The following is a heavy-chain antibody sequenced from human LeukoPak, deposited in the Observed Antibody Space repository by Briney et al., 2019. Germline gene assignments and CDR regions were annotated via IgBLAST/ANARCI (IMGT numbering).Heavy chain of an antibody. V-gene: IGHV5-51*01. CDR3: ATSESQTRFDF. D-gene: IGHD1/OR15-1a*01. Sequence: GESLKISCKGSGYKFTNYWIGWVRQMPGKGLEWMAIIFPGDSDTTYSPSFEGQVTISADKSINTAYLQWGSLKASDTAMYYCATSESQTRFDFWGQGTLVTVSS. J-gene: IGHJ4*02. CDR2: IFPGDSDT. CDR1: GYKFTNYW.